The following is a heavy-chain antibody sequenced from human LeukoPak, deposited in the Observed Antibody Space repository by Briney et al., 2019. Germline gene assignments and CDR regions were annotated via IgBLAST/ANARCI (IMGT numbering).Heavy chain of an antibody. Sequence: SGTLSLTCTVSGGSISSGGYYWSWIRQHPGKGLEWIGYIYYSGSTYYNPSLKSRVTISVDTSKNQFSLKLSSVTAADTAVYYCARAEDTVADYWGQGTLVTVSS. CDR3: ARAEDTVADY. CDR1: GGSISSGGYY. J-gene: IGHJ4*02. V-gene: IGHV4-31*03. D-gene: IGHD4-17*01. CDR2: IYYSGST.